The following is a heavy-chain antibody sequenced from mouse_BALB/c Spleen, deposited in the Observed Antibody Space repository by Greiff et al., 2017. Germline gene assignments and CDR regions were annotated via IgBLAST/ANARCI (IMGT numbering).Heavy chain of an antibody. CDR1: GYSFTSYY. J-gene: IGHJ4*01. Sequence: VQLQQSGPELMKPGASVKISCKASGYSFTSYYMHWVKQSHGKSLEWIGYIDPFNGGTSYNQKFKGKATLTVDKSSSTAYMHLSSLTSEDSAVYYCARGDYGKDYYAMDYWGQGTSVTVSS. D-gene: IGHD2-1*01. CDR3: ARGDYGKDYYAMDY. V-gene: IGHV1S135*01. CDR2: IDPFNGGT.